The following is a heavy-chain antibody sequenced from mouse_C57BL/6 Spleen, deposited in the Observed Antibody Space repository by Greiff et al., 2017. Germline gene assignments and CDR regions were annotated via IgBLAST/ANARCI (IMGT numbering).Heavy chain of an antibody. J-gene: IGHJ3*01. Sequence: QVQLQQPGPELVKPGASVKMSCKASGYAFSSYWMNWVKQRPGKGLEWIGNIHPSNGGTNYNEKFKSKATLTVDKSSSKAYLQLSSLTSEDSAVYYCARSDDSVGGAGFAYWGQGTLVTVSA. V-gene: IGHV1-53*01. CDR3: ARSDDSVGGAGFAY. CDR1: GYAFSSYW. D-gene: IGHD2-4*01. CDR2: IHPSNGGT.